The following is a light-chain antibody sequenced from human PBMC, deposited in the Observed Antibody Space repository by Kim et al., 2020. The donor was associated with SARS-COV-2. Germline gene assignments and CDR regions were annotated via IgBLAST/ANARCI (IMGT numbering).Light chain of an antibody. CDR1: QAIRND. J-gene: IGKJ3*01. CDR2: VAH. CDR3: QKFNSAPLT. Sequence: DIQMTQSPSSLSASVGDRVTITCRASQAIRNDLVWYQQKPGKVPKLLIYVAHALESGVPSRFSASGSGTDFTLTISSLQPEDVATYYCQKFNSAPLTCGPGTKLEI. V-gene: IGKV1-27*01.